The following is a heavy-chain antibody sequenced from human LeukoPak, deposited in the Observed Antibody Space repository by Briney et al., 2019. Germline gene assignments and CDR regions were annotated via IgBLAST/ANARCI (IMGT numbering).Heavy chain of an antibody. J-gene: IGHJ4*02. D-gene: IGHD1-26*01. V-gene: IGHV3-33*01. CDR2: IWYDGSTK. Sequence: GGSLRLSCAASGFSFSSSGMHWVRQAPGKGLEWVALIWYDGSTKYYADYVKGRFTISRDNSKNTLYLQMNSLRGEDTALYYCARDVGSGTYYRGYFDYWGQGTLVTVST. CDR3: ARDVGSGTYYRGYFDY. CDR1: GFSFSSSG.